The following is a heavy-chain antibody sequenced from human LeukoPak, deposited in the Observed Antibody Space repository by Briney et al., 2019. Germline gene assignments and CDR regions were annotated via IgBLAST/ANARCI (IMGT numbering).Heavy chain of an antibody. D-gene: IGHD4-17*01. CDR3: ARALTTADFDY. V-gene: IGHV4-4*07. CDR2: VFTTGST. CDR1: GGSIGRYY. J-gene: IGHJ4*02. Sequence: PSETLSLTCTVSGGSIGRYYWSWIRQPAGKGLEWIGRVFTTGSTTCNPSLKSRVTMSVDTSKNQFSLKLTSMAAADTAMYYCARALTTADFDYWSQGTLVTVSS.